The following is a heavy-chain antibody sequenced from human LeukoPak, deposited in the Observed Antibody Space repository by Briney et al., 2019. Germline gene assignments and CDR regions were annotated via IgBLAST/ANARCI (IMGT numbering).Heavy chain of an antibody. D-gene: IGHD3-22*01. V-gene: IGHV1-69*13. CDR1: GGTFSSYA. Sequence: SMKVSCKASGGTFSSYAISWVRQAPGQGLEWMGGIIPIFGTANYAQKFQGRVTITADESTSTAYMELSSLRSEDTAVYYCARGYYDSSGYPLWGQGTMVTVSS. J-gene: IGHJ3*01. CDR2: IIPIFGTA. CDR3: ARGYYDSSGYPL.